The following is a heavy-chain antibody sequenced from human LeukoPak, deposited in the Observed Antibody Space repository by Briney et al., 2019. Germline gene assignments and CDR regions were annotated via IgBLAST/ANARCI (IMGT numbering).Heavy chain of an antibody. CDR2: IYSGGST. V-gene: IGHV3-66*01. Sequence: GGSLRLSCAASGFTFSSSAMSWVRQAPGKGLEWVSVIYSGGSTYYADSVKGRFTISRDNSKNTLYLQMNSLRAEDTAVYYCARDRYYGSGSYYNPVWGQGTLVTVSS. D-gene: IGHD3-10*01. CDR3: ARDRYYGSGSYYNPV. J-gene: IGHJ4*02. CDR1: GFTFSSSA.